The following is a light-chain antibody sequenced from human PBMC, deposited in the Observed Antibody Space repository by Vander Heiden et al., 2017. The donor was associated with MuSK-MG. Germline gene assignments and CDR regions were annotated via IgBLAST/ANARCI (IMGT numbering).Light chain of an antibody. Sequence: QSVLTQPTSVSGAPGQRVTISCSGSNSDMGAGYDVHWYQQFPGTAPRLLIHGNSNRPSGVPDRFSGSKSGPSASLVITGLQAEDEADYYCQSYDSSVNNWVLGGGTKLTVL. CDR2: GNS. J-gene: IGLJ3*02. CDR1: NSDMGAGYD. CDR3: QSYDSSVNNWV. V-gene: IGLV1-40*01.